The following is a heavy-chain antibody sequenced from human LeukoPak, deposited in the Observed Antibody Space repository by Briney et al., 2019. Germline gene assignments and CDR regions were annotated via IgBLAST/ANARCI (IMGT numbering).Heavy chain of an antibody. Sequence: ASVKVSCKASGYTFAGYYIHWVRRAPGQGLEWLGWIHPEKGDTKSAQKFRDRVIMTTDTSLTTAYMEVINLSSDDTAVYYCTRSSWDCSSGDCYSNMNFDYWGQGSLVTVSS. J-gene: IGHJ4*02. D-gene: IGHD2-21*01. CDR1: GYTFAGYY. V-gene: IGHV1-2*02. CDR2: IHPEKGDT. CDR3: TRSSWDCSSGDCYSNMNFDY.